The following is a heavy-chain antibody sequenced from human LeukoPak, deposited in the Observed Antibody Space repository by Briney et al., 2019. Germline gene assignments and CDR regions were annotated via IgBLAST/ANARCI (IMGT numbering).Heavy chain of an antibody. CDR1: GYTFTSYG. CDR2: ISGYNGET. Sequence: ASVKVPCKASGYTFTSYGISWVRQAPGQGLEWMGWISGYNGETNNAQKLQGRVTMTTDTSMSTAYMELRSLRSDDTAVYYCARDRWHDKSDYYYNLDHWGQGTLVTVSS. CDR3: ARDRWHDKSDYYYNLDH. V-gene: IGHV1-18*01. D-gene: IGHD3-22*01. J-gene: IGHJ4*02.